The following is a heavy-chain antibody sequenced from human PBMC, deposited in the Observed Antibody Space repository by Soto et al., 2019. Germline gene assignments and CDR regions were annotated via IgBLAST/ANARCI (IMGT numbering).Heavy chain of an antibody. CDR3: ARDPSFALGIAAAGRGLGMDV. CDR1: GGTFSSYA. V-gene: IGHV1-69*13. D-gene: IGHD6-13*01. CDR2: IIPIFGTA. J-gene: IGHJ6*02. Sequence: AASVKVSCKASGGTFSSYAISWVRQAPGQGLEWMGGIIPIFGTANYAQKFQGRVTITADESTSTAYMELSSLRSEDTAVYYCARDPSFALGIAAAGRGLGMDVWGQGTTVTVS.